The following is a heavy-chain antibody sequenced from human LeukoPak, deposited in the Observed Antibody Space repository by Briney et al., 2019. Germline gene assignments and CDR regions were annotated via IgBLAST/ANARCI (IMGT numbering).Heavy chain of an antibody. J-gene: IGHJ4*02. CDR2: IRDSGSST. Sequence: GGSLRLSCSASGFTFKSYAMHWVRQAPGKGLEWVSAIRDSGSSTHYADSVKGRFTTSRDNSKNTLFLQMNSLRAEDTAIYYCAKYGPQDSGSSHFDYWGQGALVTVSS. V-gene: IGHV3-23*01. CDR3: AKYGPQDSGSSHFDY. D-gene: IGHD1-26*01. CDR1: GFTFKSYA.